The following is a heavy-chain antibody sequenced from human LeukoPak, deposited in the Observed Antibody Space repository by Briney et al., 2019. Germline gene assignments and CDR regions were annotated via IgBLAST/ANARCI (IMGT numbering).Heavy chain of an antibody. J-gene: IGHJ4*02. CDR3: TRRSILWFGEEFDY. Sequence: GGSLRLSCAASGFTFSGSAMHWVRQASGKGLEWVGRIRSKANSYATAYAASVKGRFTISRDDSKNTAYLQMNSLKTEDTAVYYCTRRSILWFGEEFDYWGQGTLVTVSS. CDR1: GFTFSGSA. V-gene: IGHV3-73*01. D-gene: IGHD3-10*01. CDR2: IRSKANSYAT.